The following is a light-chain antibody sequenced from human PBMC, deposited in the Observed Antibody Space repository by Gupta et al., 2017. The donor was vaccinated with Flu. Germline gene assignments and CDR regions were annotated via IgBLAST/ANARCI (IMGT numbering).Light chain of an antibody. CDR3: QQFHDLPYT. J-gene: IGKJ2*01. CDR1: HDINNY. Sequence: DIQMTQSPSSLSASVGDRVTITCQASHDINNYLNWYQQTPGRAPKLLIYDAANLQAGVPSRVSGSGSGTDFTLTISSLEPEDIETYFCQQFHDLPYTFGQGTKLQIK. CDR2: DAA. V-gene: IGKV1-33*01.